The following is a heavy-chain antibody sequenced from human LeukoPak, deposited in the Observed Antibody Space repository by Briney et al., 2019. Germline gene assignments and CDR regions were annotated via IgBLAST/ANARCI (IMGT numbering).Heavy chain of an antibody. CDR1: GYTFIAYY. CDR2: INPNSGGT. CDR3: SRGPHWDPHFDF. Sequence: ASVKVSCKASGYTFIAYYMHWVRQAPGQRLEWMGWINPNSGGTNYAQNFQGRVIMTRDTSISTAYMELSRLRSDDTAVYYCSRGPHWDPHFDFWGQGTLVTVSS. D-gene: IGHD7-27*01. V-gene: IGHV1-2*02. J-gene: IGHJ4*02.